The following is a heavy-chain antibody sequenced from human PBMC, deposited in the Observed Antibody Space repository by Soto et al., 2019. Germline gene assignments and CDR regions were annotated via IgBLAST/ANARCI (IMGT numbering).Heavy chain of an antibody. CDR1: GYTFTSHW. CDR3: ARIYSGTYRLDV. J-gene: IGHJ6*02. V-gene: IGHV5-51*01. Sequence: PGESLKISCKGSGYTFTSHWIAWVRQMPGKGLEWMGIMYPGESDTRYSPSVQGQVTISADKSISTAYLQWSSLKASDTAMYYCARIYSGTYRLDVWGQGTTVTVSS. CDR2: MYPGESDT. D-gene: IGHD1-26*01.